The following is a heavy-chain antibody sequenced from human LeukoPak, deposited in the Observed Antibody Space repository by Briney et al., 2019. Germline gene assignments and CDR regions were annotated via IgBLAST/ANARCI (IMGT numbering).Heavy chain of an antibody. V-gene: IGHV1-2*02. D-gene: IGHD6-13*01. CDR2: IDPKSDVT. J-gene: IGHJ4*02. Sequence: ASVKVSCKASGYTFTGYYIHWVRQAPGQGLEWMGWIDPKSDVTNYAQKFQGRVAMTRDTSISTAYMELSRLRSDDTAVYYCARVDSSSWFFDYWGQGTLVTVSS. CDR3: ARVDSSSWFFDY. CDR1: GYTFTGYY.